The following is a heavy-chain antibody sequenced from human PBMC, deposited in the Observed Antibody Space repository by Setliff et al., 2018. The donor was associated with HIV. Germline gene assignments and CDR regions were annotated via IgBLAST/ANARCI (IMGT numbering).Heavy chain of an antibody. D-gene: IGHD3-3*01. CDR3: ARGSRQLTIFGVVFKTNYYFMDV. J-gene: IGHJ6*03. CDR2: INHDRTT. Sequence: LSLTCAVYGGSFSGYYWSWIRQPPGKGLEWIGEINHDRTTNYNPSLKSRVTISVDTSKNQFSLTLNSVTAAHTAVYYCARGSRQLTIFGVVFKTNYYFMDVWGKGTAVTVSS. CDR1: GGSFSGYY. V-gene: IGHV4-34*01.